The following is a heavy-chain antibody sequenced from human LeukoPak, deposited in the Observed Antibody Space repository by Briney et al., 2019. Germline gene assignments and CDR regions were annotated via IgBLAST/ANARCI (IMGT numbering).Heavy chain of an antibody. Sequence: GGSLRLSCAASGFTFSSYAMSWVRQAPGKGLEWVSAISGSGGSTCYADSVKGRFTISRDNSKNTLYLQTNRLRAEDTAVYYCAKGVAAAAPYYYYCGMDVWGQGTTVTVSS. CDR1: GFTFSSYA. J-gene: IGHJ6*02. V-gene: IGHV3-23*01. D-gene: IGHD6-13*01. CDR2: ISGSGGST. CDR3: AKGVAAAAPYYYYCGMDV.